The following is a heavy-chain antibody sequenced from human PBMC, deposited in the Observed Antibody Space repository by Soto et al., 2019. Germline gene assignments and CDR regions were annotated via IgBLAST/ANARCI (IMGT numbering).Heavy chain of an antibody. CDR2: IWFDGSKK. V-gene: IGHV3-33*01. Sequence: QMQLVESGGGVVQPGRSLRLSCAASGFTFRSYGIHWVRQAPGKGLEWVALIWFDGSKKYYVDSVKGRFAVSRDNSKNTPYLQMKSLRGEEPAVYYCARDRLVPYGYGMDVWGQGTPVTVSS. CDR3: ARDRLVPYGYGMDV. D-gene: IGHD2-2*01. J-gene: IGHJ6*02. CDR1: GFTFRSYG.